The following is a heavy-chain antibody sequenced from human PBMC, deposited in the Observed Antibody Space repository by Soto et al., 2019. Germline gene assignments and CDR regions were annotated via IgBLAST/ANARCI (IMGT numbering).Heavy chain of an antibody. CDR2: INPNSGDT. CDR1: GYTFTGYY. Sequence: ASVKVSCKASGYTFTGYYVHWVRQAPGQGLEWMGWINPNSGDTYLAQRFQGLVTMNRDTSIGTAYMELRGLTSDDTAEYYCAKEGAIVAAGTRVYLYNAMDVWGQGPTVTFSS. CDR3: AKEGAIVAAGTRVYLYNAMDV. J-gene: IGHJ6*02. V-gene: IGHV1-2*02. D-gene: IGHD1-26*01.